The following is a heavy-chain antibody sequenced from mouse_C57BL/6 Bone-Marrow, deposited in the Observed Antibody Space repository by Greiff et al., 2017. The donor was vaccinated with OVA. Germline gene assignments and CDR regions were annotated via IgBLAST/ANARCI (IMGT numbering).Heavy chain of an antibody. CDR2: INPSTGGT. CDR1: GYSFTGYY. V-gene: IGHV1-42*01. CDR3: ARTTTVVADAMDY. J-gene: IGHJ4*01. Sequence: VQLQQSGPELVKPGASVKMSCKASGYSFTGYYMNWVKQSPEKSLEWIGEINPSTGGTTYNQKFKAKATLTVDKSSSTAYMQLKSLTSEDSAVYYCARTTTVVADAMDYWGQGTSVTVSS. D-gene: IGHD1-1*01.